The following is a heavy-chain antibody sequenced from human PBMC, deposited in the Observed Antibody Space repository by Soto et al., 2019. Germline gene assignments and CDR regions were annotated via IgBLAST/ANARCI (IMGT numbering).Heavy chain of an antibody. V-gene: IGHV6-1*01. CDR1: GDSVSSNSAA. CDR3: AKSSSTEKYYYYYYGMDV. CDR2: TYYRSKWYN. Sequence: QSQTLSLTCAISGDSVSSNSAAWNWIRQSPSRGLEWLGRTYYRSKWYNDYAVSVKRRITINPDTSKNQFSLQLNSVTPEDTAVYYCAKSSSTEKYYYYYYGMDVWGQGTTVTVSS. D-gene: IGHD6-6*01. J-gene: IGHJ6*02.